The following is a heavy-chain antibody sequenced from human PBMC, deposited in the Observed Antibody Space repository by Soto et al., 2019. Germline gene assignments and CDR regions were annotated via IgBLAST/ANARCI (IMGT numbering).Heavy chain of an antibody. CDR1: GGSFSGYY. D-gene: IGHD3-10*01. Sequence: KPSETLSLTCAVYGGSFSGYYWSWIRQPPGKGLEWIGEINHSGSTNYNPSLKSRVTISVDTSKNQFSLKLSSVTAADTAVYYCARGGVYGSGSYSSGYYYYGMDVWGQGTTVTVS. CDR2: INHSGST. J-gene: IGHJ6*02. V-gene: IGHV4-34*01. CDR3: ARGGVYGSGSYSSGYYYYGMDV.